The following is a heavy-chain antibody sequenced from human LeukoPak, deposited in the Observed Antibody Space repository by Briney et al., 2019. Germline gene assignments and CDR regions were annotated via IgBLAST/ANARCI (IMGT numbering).Heavy chain of an antibody. CDR1: GASISPYQ. CDR3: ARVFDSGSQAYPSYIDV. D-gene: IGHD3-10*01. Sequence: SETLSLTCTVSGASISPYQWSWIRQPPGKGLEGIAFIYYSGYTNYNPSLRSRFTISVDTSKNQFSLKLRSVAAADTALYYCARVFDSGSQAYPSYIDVWGKGTTVNIFS. J-gene: IGHJ6*03. CDR2: IYYSGYT. V-gene: IGHV4-59*01.